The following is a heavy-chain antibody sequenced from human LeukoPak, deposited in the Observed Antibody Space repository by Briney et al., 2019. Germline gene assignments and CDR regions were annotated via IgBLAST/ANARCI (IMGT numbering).Heavy chain of an antibody. CDR2: ISYDGSNK. CDR1: GFTFSSYA. V-gene: IGHV3-30*04. Sequence: PGGSLRLSCAASGFTFSSYAMHWVRQAPGKGLGWVAVISYDGSNKYYADSVKGRFTISRDNSKNTLYLQMNSLRAEDTAVYYCAREVAGINWFDPWGQGTLVTVSS. CDR3: AREVAGINWFDP. D-gene: IGHD6-19*01. J-gene: IGHJ5*02.